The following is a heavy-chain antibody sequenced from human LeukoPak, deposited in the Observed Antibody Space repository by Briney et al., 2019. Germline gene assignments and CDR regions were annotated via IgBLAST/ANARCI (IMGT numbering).Heavy chain of an antibody. Sequence: GASVKVSCKASGYTFTSYGISWVRQAPGQGLEWMGWISAYNGNTNYAQKLQGRVTMTRGTSTSTVYVELSSLRSEDTAVYYCARDDWVTSGTQYCSGGSCPGPLYYYYGMDVWGQGTTVTVSS. CDR1: GYTFTSYG. J-gene: IGHJ6*02. CDR2: ISAYNGNT. CDR3: ARDDWVTSGTQYCSGGSCPGPLYYYYGMDV. D-gene: IGHD2-15*01. V-gene: IGHV1-18*01.